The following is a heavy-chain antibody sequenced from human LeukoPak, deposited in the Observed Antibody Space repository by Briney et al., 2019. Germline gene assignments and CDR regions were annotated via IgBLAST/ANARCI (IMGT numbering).Heavy chain of an antibody. CDR2: IYPGDSDT. Sequence: GESLNISCKGSGYSFTSYWIGWVRQMPGKGLEWMGVIYPGDSDTRYSPSFQGQVTISVDKSTSTAYLQWISLRASDTAMYYCARGPHYDFLTGYYSPHFDYWGQGTLVSVSS. V-gene: IGHV5-51*01. D-gene: IGHD3-9*01. CDR1: GYSFTSYW. J-gene: IGHJ4*02. CDR3: ARGPHYDFLTGYYSPHFDY.